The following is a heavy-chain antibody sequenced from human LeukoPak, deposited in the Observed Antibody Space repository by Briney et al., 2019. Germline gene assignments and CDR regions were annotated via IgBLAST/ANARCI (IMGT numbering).Heavy chain of an antibody. V-gene: IGHV1-69*05. D-gene: IGHD6-13*01. CDR3: AREDRSYSSSWYNPYNWFDP. CDR1: GGTFSSYA. CDR2: IIPIFGTA. J-gene: IGHJ5*02. Sequence: SVKVSCKASGGTFSSYAISWVRQAPGPGLEWMGGIIPIFGTANYAQKFQGRVTITTDESTSTAYMELSSLTSEDTAVYYCAREDRSYSSSWYNPYNWFDPWGQGTLVTVSS.